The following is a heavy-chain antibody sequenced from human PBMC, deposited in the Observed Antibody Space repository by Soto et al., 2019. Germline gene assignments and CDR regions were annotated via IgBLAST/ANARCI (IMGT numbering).Heavy chain of an antibody. D-gene: IGHD2-15*01. V-gene: IGHV3-30*18. CDR3: AKAPGGGYCSGGSCYGSVNYFDY. CDR2: ISYDGSNK. CDR1: GFTFSSYA. J-gene: IGHJ4*02. Sequence: PGGSLRLSCAASGFTFSSYAMHWVRQAPNKGLEWVAVISYDGSNKYYADSVKGRFTISRDNSKNTLYLQMNSLRAEDTAVYYCAKAPGGGYCSGGSCYGSVNYFDYWGQGTLVTVSS.